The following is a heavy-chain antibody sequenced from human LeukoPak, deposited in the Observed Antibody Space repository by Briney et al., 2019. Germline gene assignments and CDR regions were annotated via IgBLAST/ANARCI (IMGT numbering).Heavy chain of an antibody. CDR3: ARRATTERGHSYGLDY. CDR1: GFTFSSYW. D-gene: IGHD5-18*01. J-gene: IGHJ4*02. CDR2: IKQDGSEK. V-gene: IGHV3-7*01. Sequence: GGSLRLSCAASGFTFSSYWVSWVRQAPGKGLEWVANIKQDGSEKYYVDSVKGRFTISRDNAKNSLYLQMNSLRAEDTAVYYCARRATTERGHSYGLDYWGQGTLVTVSS.